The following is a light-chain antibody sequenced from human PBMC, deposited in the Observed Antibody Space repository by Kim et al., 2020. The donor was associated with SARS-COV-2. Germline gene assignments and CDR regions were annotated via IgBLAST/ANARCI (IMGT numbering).Light chain of an antibody. Sequence: SYELTQPPSVSVSPGQTASITCSGDKLGDKYVCWFQQKSGQSPVLVIYQDIKRPSGIPERFSGSNSGNTATLTISGTQAMDEADYYCQTWDSSTAVFGGWTQLTVL. CDR3: QTWDSSTAV. V-gene: IGLV3-1*01. CDR1: KLGDKY. CDR2: QDI. J-gene: IGLJ2*01.